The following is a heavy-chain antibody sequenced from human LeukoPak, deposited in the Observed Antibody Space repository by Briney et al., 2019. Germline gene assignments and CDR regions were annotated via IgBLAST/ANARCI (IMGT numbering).Heavy chain of an antibody. CDR1: AFIFSGHW. J-gene: IGHJ4*02. V-gene: IGHV3-7*01. Sequence: PGGSLRLSCEASAFIFSGHWLNWVRQTPGKGLEWVASIKEDGSERQYVDSVKGRFSISRDNAKNTLYLQMNSLRVEDTAVYYCARGRPHGNDYWGQGTLVTVSS. D-gene: IGHD4-23*01. CDR2: IKEDGSER. CDR3: ARGRPHGNDY.